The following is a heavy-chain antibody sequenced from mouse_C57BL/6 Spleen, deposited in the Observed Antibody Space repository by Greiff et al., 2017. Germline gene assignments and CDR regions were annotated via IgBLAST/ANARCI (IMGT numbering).Heavy chain of an antibody. CDR1: GYSFTGYY. D-gene: IGHD2-5*01. CDR3: ASPCYSNYGDGMDY. V-gene: IGHV1-42*01. CDR2: INPSTGGT. Sequence: EVKLVQPGPELVKPGASVKISCKASGYSFTGYYMNWVKQSPEKSLEWIGEINPSTGGTTYNQKFKAKATLTVDKSSSTAYMQLKSLTSEDSAVYCCASPCYSNYGDGMDYWGQGTSVTVSS. J-gene: IGHJ4*01.